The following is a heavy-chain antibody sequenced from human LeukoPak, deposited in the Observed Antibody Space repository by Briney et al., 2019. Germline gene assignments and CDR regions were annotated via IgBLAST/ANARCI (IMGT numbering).Heavy chain of an antibody. CDR3: ARGQRSTYYDFWTPWDWFDP. CDR2: INPNSGGT. D-gene: IGHD3-3*01. J-gene: IGHJ5*02. Sequence: ASVKVSCKASGYTFTGYYMHWVRQAPGQGLEWMGWINPNSGGTNYAQKFQGRVTMTRDTSISTAYMELSRLRSDDTAVYYCARGQRSTYYDFWTPWDWFDPWGQGTLVTVSS. V-gene: IGHV1-2*02. CDR1: GYTFTGYY.